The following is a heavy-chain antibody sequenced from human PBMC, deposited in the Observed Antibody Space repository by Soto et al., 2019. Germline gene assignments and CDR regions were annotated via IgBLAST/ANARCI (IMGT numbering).Heavy chain of an antibody. V-gene: IGHV4-59*12. Sequence: PSXTLSLTCTVSGGSISGFYWSWIRQPPGKGLEWIGYIYYSGSTNYNPSLESRVTISVDTSKNQFSLKLTSLSAADTAVYFCARDRYGLDVWGQGTTVTVSS. CDR2: IYYSGST. CDR1: GGSISGFY. CDR3: ARDRYGLDV. J-gene: IGHJ6*02.